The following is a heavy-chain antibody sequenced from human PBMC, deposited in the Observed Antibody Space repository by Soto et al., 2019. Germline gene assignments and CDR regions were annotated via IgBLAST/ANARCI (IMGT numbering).Heavy chain of an antibody. V-gene: IGHV3-30-3*01. Sequence: QVQLVESGGGVVQPGRSLRLSCAASGFTFSSYAMHWVRQAPGKGLEWVAVISYDGSNKYYADSVKGRFTISRDNSKNTLYLQMNSLRTEDTDVYYCARDLLARNAIAAACTFDYWVQGPLVAVSS. CDR2: ISYDGSNK. CDR1: GFTFSSYA. CDR3: ARDLLARNAIAAACTFDY. D-gene: IGHD6-13*01. J-gene: IGHJ4*02.